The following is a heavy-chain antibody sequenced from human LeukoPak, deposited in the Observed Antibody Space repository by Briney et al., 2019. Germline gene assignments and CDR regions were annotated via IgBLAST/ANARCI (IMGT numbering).Heavy chain of an antibody. J-gene: IGHJ4*02. D-gene: IGHD6-13*01. CDR1: GFTVSSNY. CDR2: IYSGGST. CDR3: ARFDSSSWSYFDH. Sequence: GGSLRLSCAASGFTVSSNYMSWVRQAPGKGLEWVSVIYSGGSTYYADSVKGRFTISRDNSKNTLYLQMNSLRAEDTAVYYCARFDSSSWSYFDHWGQGTLVTVSS. V-gene: IGHV3-53*01.